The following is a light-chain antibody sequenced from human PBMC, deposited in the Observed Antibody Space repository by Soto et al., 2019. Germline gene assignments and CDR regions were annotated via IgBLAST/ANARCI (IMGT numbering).Light chain of an antibody. CDR1: QSIRSSSNY. J-gene: IGKJ1*01. V-gene: IGKV3-20*01. CDR2: GAS. Sequence: ELVLTQSPGTLSLSPGEGATLSCRASQSIRSSSNYLAWYQHKPGQAPRLLIYGASNRATGVPDRFSGSGSGTDFTLTISRLEPEDSADYYCQQYDSSPLTFGQGTKVEIK. CDR3: QQYDSSPLT.